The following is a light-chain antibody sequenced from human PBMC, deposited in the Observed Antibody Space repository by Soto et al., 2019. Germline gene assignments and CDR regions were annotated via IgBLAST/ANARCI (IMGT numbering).Light chain of an antibody. CDR2: DAS. CDR3: QQYDNLPLT. CDR1: QDISNY. J-gene: IGKJ4*01. V-gene: IGKV1-33*01. Sequence: DLQMTQSPSSLSASVGDRVTITCQASQDISNYLNWYQQKSGKAPKLLIYDASNLETGVSSRFSGSGSGTDFTFTISSLQPEDIATYYCQQYDNLPLTFGGGTKVEIK.